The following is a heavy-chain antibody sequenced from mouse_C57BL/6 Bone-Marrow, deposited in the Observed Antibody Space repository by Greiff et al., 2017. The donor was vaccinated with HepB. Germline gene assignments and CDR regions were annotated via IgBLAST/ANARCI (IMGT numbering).Heavy chain of an antibody. CDR2: IRNKANGYTT. CDR1: GFTFTDYY. J-gene: IGHJ4*01. V-gene: IGHV7-4*01. Sequence: EVQVVESGGGLVQPGASLRLSCAASGFTFTDYYMSWVRQPPGKAPEWLALIRNKANGYTTEYTASVKGRFTISRDNSQNILYLQMNTLRAEDSATYYCVKAVLDGYYRYAMDYWGQGTSVTVSS. CDR3: VKAVLDGYYRYAMDY. D-gene: IGHD2-3*01.